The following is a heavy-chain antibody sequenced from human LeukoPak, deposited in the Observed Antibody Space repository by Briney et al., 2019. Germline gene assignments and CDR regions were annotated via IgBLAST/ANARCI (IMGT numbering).Heavy chain of an antibody. CDR1: GFTFSSLA. V-gene: IGHV3-23*01. CDR2: ISGSGGGT. J-gene: IGHJ4*02. Sequence: GSLRLSCAASGFTFSSLAMSWVRQAPGKGLGWVSTISGSGGGTYYADSVKGRFTISRDNSKNTLYLQMNSLRAEDTAVYYCAKRLAHTGFDYWGQGTLVTVSS. CDR3: AKRLAHTGFDY. D-gene: IGHD2-21*01.